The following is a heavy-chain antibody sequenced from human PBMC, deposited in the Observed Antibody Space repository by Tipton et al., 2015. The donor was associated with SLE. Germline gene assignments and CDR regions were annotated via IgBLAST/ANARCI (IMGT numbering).Heavy chain of an antibody. V-gene: IGHV4-31*03. CDR3: ARVIDNRGFYINWLDP. CDR2: IYSSGAT. Sequence: TLSLTCTVSGGSITSGGYYWSWIRQPPGKGLEWIGYIYSSGATYFNPSLKSRITMSVDTSKNQFSLKLNSVTAADTAVYFCARVIDNRGFYINWLDPWGPGTLVTVSS. D-gene: IGHD2/OR15-2a*01. CDR1: GGSITSGGYY. J-gene: IGHJ5*02.